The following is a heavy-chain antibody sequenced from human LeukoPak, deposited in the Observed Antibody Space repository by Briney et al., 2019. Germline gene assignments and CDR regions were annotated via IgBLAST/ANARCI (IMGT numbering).Heavy chain of an antibody. J-gene: IGHJ4*02. Sequence: ASVKVSCKASGYTFTSYYMHSVRQAPGQGREWMGWINTNSGGTDYATKFQGRVTMTRDTSSRTAYMELSRLRSDDTAVYYCARPYGDYRKGYYFDNWGQGTLVTVSS. V-gene: IGHV1-2*02. CDR2: INTNSGGT. CDR3: ARPYGDYRKGYYFDN. D-gene: IGHD4-17*01. CDR1: GYTFTSYY.